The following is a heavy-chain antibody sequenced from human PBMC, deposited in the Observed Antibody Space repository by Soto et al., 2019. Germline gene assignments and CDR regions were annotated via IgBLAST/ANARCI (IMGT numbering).Heavy chain of an antibody. CDR2: ISGSDGST. CDR1: GFTFSSYA. J-gene: IGHJ4*02. V-gene: IGHV3-23*01. Sequence: EVQLLESGGGLVQPGGSLRLSCVASGFTFSSYAMSWVRQAPWKGLEWVSGISGSDGSTYYADSVKGRFTISRDNSKNTLYLQMTSLRADDTAVYYCAKGQTGTTQPGFDYWGQGTLVTVSS. D-gene: IGHD1-1*01. CDR3: AKGQTGTTQPGFDY.